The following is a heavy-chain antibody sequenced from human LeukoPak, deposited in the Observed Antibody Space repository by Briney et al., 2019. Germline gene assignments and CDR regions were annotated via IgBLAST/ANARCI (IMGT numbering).Heavy chain of an antibody. CDR1: GGSFSGYY. J-gene: IGHJ6*02. V-gene: IGHV4-34*01. Sequence: SETLSLTCAVYGGSFSGYYWSWIRQPPGKGLEWIGEINHSGSTNYNPSLKSRVTISVDTSKNQFSLKLSSVTAADTAVYYCAGQEPTSGVLGWYGMDVWGQGTTVTVSS. CDR2: INHSGST. D-gene: IGHD1-14*01. CDR3: AGQEPTSGVLGWYGMDV.